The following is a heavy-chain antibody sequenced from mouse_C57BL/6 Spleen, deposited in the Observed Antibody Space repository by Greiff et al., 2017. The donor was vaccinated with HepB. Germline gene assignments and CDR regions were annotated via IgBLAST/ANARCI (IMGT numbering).Heavy chain of an antibody. CDR1: GFTFSDYY. D-gene: IGHD1-1*01. J-gene: IGHJ1*03. CDR2: INYDGSST. V-gene: IGHV5-16*01. Sequence: EVKLMESEGGLVQPGRSMKLSCTASGFTFSDYYMAWVRQVPEKGLEWVANINYDGSSTYYLDSLKSRFIISRDNAKNILYLQMSSLKSEDTATYYCAREDYYGSRWYFDVWGTGTTVTVSS. CDR3: AREDYYGSRWYFDV.